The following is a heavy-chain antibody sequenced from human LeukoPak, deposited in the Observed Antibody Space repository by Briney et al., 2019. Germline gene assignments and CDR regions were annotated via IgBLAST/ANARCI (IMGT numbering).Heavy chain of an antibody. CDR3: ARRSIVRAADAFDI. CDR1: GGSISSYY. V-gene: IGHV4-59*01. Sequence: KSSETLSLTCTVSGGSISSYYWSWIRQPPGKGLEWIGYIYYSGSTNYNPSLKSRVTISVDTSKNQFSLKLSSVTAADTAVYYCARRSIVRAADAFDIWGQGTMVTVSS. CDR2: IYYSGST. D-gene: IGHD1-26*01. J-gene: IGHJ3*02.